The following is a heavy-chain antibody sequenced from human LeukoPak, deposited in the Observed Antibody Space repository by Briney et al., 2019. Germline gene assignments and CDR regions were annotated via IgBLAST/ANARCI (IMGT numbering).Heavy chain of an antibody. CDR2: INHSGST. V-gene: IGHV4-34*01. CDR3: ARHEPFNWFDP. Sequence: SETLSLTCTVSGGSISSYYWSWIRQPPGKGLEWIGEINHSGSTNYNPSLKSRVTISVDTSKNQFSLKLSSVTAADTAVYYCARHEPFNWFDPWGQGTLVTVSS. CDR1: GGSISSYY. J-gene: IGHJ5*02.